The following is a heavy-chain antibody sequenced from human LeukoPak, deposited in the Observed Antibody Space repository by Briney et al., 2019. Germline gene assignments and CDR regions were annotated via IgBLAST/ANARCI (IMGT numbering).Heavy chain of an antibody. D-gene: IGHD1-26*01. J-gene: IGHJ5*02. CDR1: GFTVSSNY. Sequence: GSLRLSCAASGFTVSSNYMSWVRQAPGKGLEWVSVIYSGGSTYYADSVKGRFTISRDNSKNTLYLQMNSLRAEDTAVYYCVRDGLGGRSVKWFDLWGQGTLVTVSS. CDR2: IYSGGST. CDR3: VRDGLGGRSVKWFDL. V-gene: IGHV3-66*01.